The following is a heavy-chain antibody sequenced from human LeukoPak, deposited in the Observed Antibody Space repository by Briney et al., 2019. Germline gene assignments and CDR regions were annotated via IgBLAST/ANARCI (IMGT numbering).Heavy chain of an antibody. Sequence: GGSLRLSCAASGFTFSTYWMSWVRQAPGKGLEWVANIKQDGSEKYYVDSVKGRFTISRDNAKNSLYLQMNSLRAEDTAVYYCARDWLVGAFDIWGQGTMVTVSS. V-gene: IGHV3-7*01. D-gene: IGHD3-10*01. CDR2: IKQDGSEK. CDR3: ARDWLVGAFDI. CDR1: GFTFSTYW. J-gene: IGHJ3*02.